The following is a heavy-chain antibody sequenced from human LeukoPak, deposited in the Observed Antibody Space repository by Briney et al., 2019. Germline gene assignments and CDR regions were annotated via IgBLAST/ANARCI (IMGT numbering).Heavy chain of an antibody. CDR3: AKGSGSYYAFYDY. CDR1: GFTFSSYG. V-gene: IGHV3-30*02. D-gene: IGHD1-26*01. J-gene: IGHJ4*02. Sequence: GGSLRLSCAASGFTFSSYGMHWVRQAPGKGLEWVAFIRYDGRNKYYADSVKGRFTISRDNSKNTLYLQMNSLRAEDTAIYYCAKGSGSYYAFYDYWGQGTLVTVSS. CDR2: IRYDGRNK.